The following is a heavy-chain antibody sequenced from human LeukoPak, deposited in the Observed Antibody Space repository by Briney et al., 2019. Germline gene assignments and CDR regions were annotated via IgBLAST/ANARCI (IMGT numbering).Heavy chain of an antibody. V-gene: IGHV4-38-2*02. CDR3: AREVAARPMDS. Sequence: PSETLSLTCTVSGYSISSGYYWGWIRPPPGKGLEWIGSIYHSGSTYYNPSLKSRVTISVDTSKNQFSLKLSSVTAADTAVYYCAREVAARPMDSWGQGTLVTVSS. CDR2: IYHSGST. J-gene: IGHJ5*02. CDR1: GYSISSGYY. D-gene: IGHD6-6*01.